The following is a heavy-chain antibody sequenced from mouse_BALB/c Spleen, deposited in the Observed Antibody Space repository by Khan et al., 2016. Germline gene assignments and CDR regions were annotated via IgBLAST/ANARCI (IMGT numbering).Heavy chain of an antibody. D-gene: IGHD2-4*01. Sequence: EVELVESGGGLVKPGGSLKLSCAASGFTFSSYVMSWVRQTPEKRLEWVASISTGGDIYYPDRVKGRFTISRDNARNILYLQEASLRYEDTTMYYCAGGDYDSGYYYSIDYWGQGTSVTVSS. CDR1: GFTFSSYV. J-gene: IGHJ4*01. V-gene: IGHV5-6-5*01. CDR2: ISTGGDI. CDR3: AGGDYDSGYYYSIDY.